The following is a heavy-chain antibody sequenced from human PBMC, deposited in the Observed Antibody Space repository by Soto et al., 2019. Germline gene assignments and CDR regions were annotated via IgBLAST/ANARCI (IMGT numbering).Heavy chain of an antibody. V-gene: IGHV4-59*01. Sequence: PSETLSLTCTVSGGSISSYYWSWIRQPPGKGLEWIGYIYYSGSTNYNPSLKSRVTISVDTSKNQFSLKLSSVTAADTAVYYFARGRSLRYFDWLSQVYYFDYWGQGTLVTVSS. CDR2: IYYSGST. D-gene: IGHD3-9*01. CDR3: ARGRSLRYFDWLSQVYYFDY. CDR1: GGSISSYY. J-gene: IGHJ4*02.